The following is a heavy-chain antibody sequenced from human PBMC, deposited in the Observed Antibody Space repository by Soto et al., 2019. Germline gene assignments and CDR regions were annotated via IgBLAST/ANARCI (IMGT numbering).Heavy chain of an antibody. J-gene: IGHJ4*02. D-gene: IGHD1-26*01. V-gene: IGHV3-48*02. CDR1: GFICTSYS. CDR2: IRIDSNHI. Sequence: EVQLVESGGGLVQPGGSLRLSCAASGFICTSYSMNWVRQAPGKGLEWLSYIRIDSNHIGYADSVRGRFTISSDIAKNSLYLQMNSLRDEDTAVDYRARDLSYDFDYWGQGTLVTVSS. CDR3: ARDLSYDFDY.